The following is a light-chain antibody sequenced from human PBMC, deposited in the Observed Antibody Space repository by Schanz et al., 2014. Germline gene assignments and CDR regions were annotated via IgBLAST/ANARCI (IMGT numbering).Light chain of an antibody. V-gene: IGKV3-20*01. Sequence: EIVLTQSPGTLSLSPGERATLSCRASQTISSNSLAWYQHQPGQAPRLLIHYASARATGIPDRFSGSGSGTDFTLTISGLEPEDYAVYYCQQYATSPGTFGQGTKLEVK. CDR2: YAS. CDR3: QQYATSPGT. J-gene: IGKJ1*01. CDR1: QTISSNS.